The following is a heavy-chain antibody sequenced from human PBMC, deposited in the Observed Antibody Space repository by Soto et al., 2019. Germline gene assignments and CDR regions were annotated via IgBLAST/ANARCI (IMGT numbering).Heavy chain of an antibody. V-gene: IGHV1-18*01. CDR2: ISAYNGNT. Sequence: ASVKVSCKASGYTFTSYGISWVRQAPGQGLEWMGWISAYNGNTNYAQKLQGRVTMTTDTSTSTAYMELRSLRSDDTAVYYCARGGPAGGYCSGGSCYLDAFDIWGQGTMVTLSS. D-gene: IGHD2-15*01. CDR3: ARGGPAGGYCSGGSCYLDAFDI. CDR1: GYTFTSYG. J-gene: IGHJ3*02.